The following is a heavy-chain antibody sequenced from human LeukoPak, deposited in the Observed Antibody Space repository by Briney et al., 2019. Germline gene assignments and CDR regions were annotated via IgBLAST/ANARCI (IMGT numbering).Heavy chain of an antibody. CDR3: AKPRGYSGYDSGYFDY. CDR2: ISYDGSNK. CDR1: GFTFSSYG. J-gene: IGHJ4*02. Sequence: PGRSLRLSCAASGFTFSSYGMHWVRQAPGKGLEWVAVISYDGSNKYYADSVKGRFTISRDNSKNTLYLQMNSLRAEDTAVYYCAKPRGYSGYDSGYFDYWGQGTLVTVSS. D-gene: IGHD5-12*01. V-gene: IGHV3-30*18.